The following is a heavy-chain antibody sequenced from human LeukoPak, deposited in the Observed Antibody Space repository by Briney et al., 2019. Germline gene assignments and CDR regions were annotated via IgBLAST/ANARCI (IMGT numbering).Heavy chain of an antibody. V-gene: IGHV1-2*02. Sequence: GASVKVSCKASGYTFTGYYMHWVRQAPGQGLEWMGWINPNSGGTNYAQKFQGRVTMTRDTSISTAYMELSRLRSDDTAVYYCARGLYEVYDFWSGYYIAFDYWGQGTLVTVSS. CDR1: GYTFTGYY. CDR2: INPNSGGT. J-gene: IGHJ4*02. D-gene: IGHD3-3*01. CDR3: ARGLYEVYDFWSGYYIAFDY.